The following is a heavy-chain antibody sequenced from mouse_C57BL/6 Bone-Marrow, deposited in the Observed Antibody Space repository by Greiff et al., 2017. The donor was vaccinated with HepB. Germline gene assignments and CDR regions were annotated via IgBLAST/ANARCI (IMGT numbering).Heavy chain of an antibody. CDR3: ARESRWLLRGYAMDY. V-gene: IGHV1-81*01. J-gene: IGHJ4*01. CDR1: GYTFTSYG. D-gene: IGHD2-3*01. CDR2: IYPRSGNT. Sequence: QVQLQQSGAELARPGASVKLSCKASGYTFTSYGISWVKQRTGQGLEWIGEIYPRSGNTYYNEKFKGKATLTADKSSSTAYMELRSLTSEDSAVYFCARESRWLLRGYAMDYWGQGTSVTVSS.